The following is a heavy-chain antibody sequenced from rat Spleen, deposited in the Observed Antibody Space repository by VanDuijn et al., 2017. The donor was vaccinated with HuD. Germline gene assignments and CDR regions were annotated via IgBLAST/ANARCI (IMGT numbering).Heavy chain of an antibody. D-gene: IGHD1-4*01. J-gene: IGHJ2*01. CDR1: GFTFSSFP. CDR2: ISNTGDT. Sequence: EVQLVESDGGLVQPGRSMKLSCAASGFTFSSFPMAWVRQAPKKGLEWVASISNTGDTYYPDSVKGRFSVSRDNTKSTLYLQMNSLMSEDTATYYCTPLPGRNLDYWGQGVMVTASS. V-gene: IGHV5-46*01. CDR3: TPLPGRNLDY.